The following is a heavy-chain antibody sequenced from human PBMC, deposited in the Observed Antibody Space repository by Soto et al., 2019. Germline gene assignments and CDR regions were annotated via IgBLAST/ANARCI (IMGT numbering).Heavy chain of an antibody. CDR3: ARAVHGDYALNWFDP. D-gene: IGHD4-17*01. CDR1: DYTFTSYG. J-gene: IGHJ5*02. CDR2: ISAYNGNT. Sequence: QVQLVQSGAEVKKPGASVKVSCKASDYTFTSYGISWVRQAPGQGLEWMGWISAYNGNTNYAQKLQGRVTMTTDTSTSTAYMELRSLRSDDTAVYYCARAVHGDYALNWFDPWGQGTLVTVSS. V-gene: IGHV1-18*01.